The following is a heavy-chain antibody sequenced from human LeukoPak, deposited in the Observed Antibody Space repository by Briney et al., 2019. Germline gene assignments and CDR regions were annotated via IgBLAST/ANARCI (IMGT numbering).Heavy chain of an antibody. D-gene: IGHD3-10*01. CDR2: ISAYNGNT. J-gene: IGHJ5*02. V-gene: IGHV1-18*01. CDR3: ARDYYGSGSYSDNNWFDP. Sequence: GASVKVSCKASGYTFTSYGISWVRQAPGQGLEWMGWISAYNGNTNYAQKLQGRVTMTTDTSTSTAYMELSSLRSEDTAVYYCARDYYGSGSYSDNNWFDPWGQGTLVTVSS. CDR1: GYTFTSYG.